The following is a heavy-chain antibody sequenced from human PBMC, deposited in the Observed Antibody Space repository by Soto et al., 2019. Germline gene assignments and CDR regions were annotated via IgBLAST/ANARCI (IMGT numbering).Heavy chain of an antibody. Sequence: QVQLVQSGAEVKKPGSSVKVSCKASGGTFSSYTISWVRQAAGQGLEWMGRIIPILGIANYAQKFQGRVTITADKSTITAYMELSSLRSEDTAVYYCARDGEMATTLDYWGQGTLVTVSS. CDR3: ARDGEMATTLDY. D-gene: IGHD5-12*01. CDR2: IIPILGIA. V-gene: IGHV1-69*08. J-gene: IGHJ4*02. CDR1: GGTFSSYT.